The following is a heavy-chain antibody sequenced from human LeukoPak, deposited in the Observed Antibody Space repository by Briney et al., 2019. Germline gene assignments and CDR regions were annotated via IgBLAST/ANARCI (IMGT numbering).Heavy chain of an antibody. D-gene: IGHD3-10*01. Sequence: GGSLRLSCAAFGFTLSSYGMNWVRQAPGKGLEWVSFISGSGDSTAFADSVKGRFTISRDNSKNTLYLQMNSLRAEDTAVYFCAKGPWFGESWGQGTLVTVSS. V-gene: IGHV3-23*01. CDR3: AKGPWFGES. CDR2: ISGSGDST. J-gene: IGHJ5*02. CDR1: GFTLSSYG.